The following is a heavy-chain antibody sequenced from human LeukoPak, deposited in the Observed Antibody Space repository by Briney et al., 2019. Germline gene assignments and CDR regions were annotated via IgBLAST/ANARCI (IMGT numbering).Heavy chain of an antibody. CDR3: ARSITMVRGRNYYGMDV. CDR2: ISAYNGNT. J-gene: IGHJ6*02. Sequence: ASVKVPCKASGYTFTSYGISWVRQAPGQGLEWMGWISAYNGNTNYAQKLQGRVTMTTDTSTSTAYMELRSLRSDDTAVYYCARSITMVRGRNYYGMDVWGQGTTVTVSS. D-gene: IGHD3-10*01. CDR1: GYTFTSYG. V-gene: IGHV1-18*01.